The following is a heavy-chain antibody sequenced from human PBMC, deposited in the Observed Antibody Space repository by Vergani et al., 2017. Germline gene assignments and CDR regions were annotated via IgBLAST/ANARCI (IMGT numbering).Heavy chain of an antibody. D-gene: IGHD3-3*01. CDR3: ARGTKADVLRLLEWATRSAFDI. CDR1: GGSFSGYY. V-gene: IGHV4-34*01. J-gene: IGHJ3*02. Sequence: QVQLQQWGAGLLKPSETLSLTCAVFGGSFSGYYWRWIRQPPGKGLEWIGEINHSGSTNYNPSLKSRVTIPVDTSKNQFYLKLSSVTAADTAVYYCARGTKADVLRLLEWATRSAFDIWGQGTMVTVSS. CDR2: INHSGST.